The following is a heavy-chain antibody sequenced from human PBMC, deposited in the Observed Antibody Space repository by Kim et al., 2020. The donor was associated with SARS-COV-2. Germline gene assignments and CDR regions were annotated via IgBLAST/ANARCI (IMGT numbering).Heavy chain of an antibody. CDR3: AREAVAGSFDY. CDR1: GYTFTTFA. V-gene: IGHV1-3*01. CDR2: VNGGNGNT. Sequence: ASVKVSCKASGYTFTTFALYWVRRAPGQMLEWMGWVNGGNGNTRYSQKFQGRVSITRDTSATTAYMELSGLVSEDTAVYYCAREAVAGSFDYWGQGTLVTVSS. D-gene: IGHD6-19*01. J-gene: IGHJ4*02.